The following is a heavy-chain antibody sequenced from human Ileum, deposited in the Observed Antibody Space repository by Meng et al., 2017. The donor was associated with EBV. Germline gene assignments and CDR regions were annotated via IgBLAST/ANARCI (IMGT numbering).Heavy chain of an antibody. V-gene: IGHV1-18*01. J-gene: IGHJ4*02. Sequence: QVQVVASGVEVKKSGASVKVPCKVFGYTFTSYGISWVRQEPGQGLEWMGWITTYNGDTKYAKKFQGRVTMTRETSTNTAYMELTSLRSDDTAVYYCARTYYGSYGFDYWGQGTLVTVSS. CDR1: GYTFTSYG. CDR2: ITTYNGDT. CDR3: ARTYYGSYGFDY. D-gene: IGHD3-10*01.